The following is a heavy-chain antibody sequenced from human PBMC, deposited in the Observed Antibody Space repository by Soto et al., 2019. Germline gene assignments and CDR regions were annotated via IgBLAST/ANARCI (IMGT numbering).Heavy chain of an antibody. J-gene: IGHJ4*02. CDR2: MNPSGGTT. Sequence: ASVKVSCKASGYTLTSYYMHWVRQAPGQGLEWMGIMNPSGGTTSYAQKFQGRVTMTRDTSRRTAYMDLSSLRSEDTAVYYCARGLERGYSYFDYWGQGTPVTVSS. D-gene: IGHD5-18*01. CDR1: GYTLTSYY. V-gene: IGHV1-46*03. CDR3: ARGLERGYSYFDY.